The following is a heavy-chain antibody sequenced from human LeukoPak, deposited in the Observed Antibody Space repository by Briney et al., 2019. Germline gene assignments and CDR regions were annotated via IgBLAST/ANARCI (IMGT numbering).Heavy chain of an antibody. V-gene: IGHV1-2*06. CDR3: ARAALWFGDLLDGMDV. Sequence: ASVTVSCRTFGYTFTVYYIHWVRQATGQGLEWMGLINPNSGGTNYAQKFRGRVTMTRHTSISTAYMELSRLRSDETAVYYCARAALWFGDLLDGMDVWGPGTTVTVSS. CDR1: GYTFTVYY. D-gene: IGHD3-10*01. J-gene: IGHJ6*02. CDR2: INPNSGGT.